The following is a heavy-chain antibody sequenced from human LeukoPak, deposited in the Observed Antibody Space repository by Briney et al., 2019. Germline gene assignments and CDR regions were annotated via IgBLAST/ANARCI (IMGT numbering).Heavy chain of an antibody. CDR1: GFTFSSYW. Sequence: GGSLRLSCAASGFTFSSYWMSWVRQAPGKGLEWVANIKQDGSEKYYVDSVKGRLTISRDNAKNTLYLQMNSLRAEDTAVYYCAKDEQQLGRPFDPWGQGTLVTVSS. D-gene: IGHD6-13*01. J-gene: IGHJ5*02. CDR3: AKDEQQLGRPFDP. V-gene: IGHV3-7*03. CDR2: IKQDGSEK.